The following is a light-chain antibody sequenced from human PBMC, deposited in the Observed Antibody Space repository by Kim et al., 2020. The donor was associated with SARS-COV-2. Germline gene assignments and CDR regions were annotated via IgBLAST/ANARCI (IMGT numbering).Light chain of an antibody. CDR1: NNKVGNEG. J-gene: IGLJ2*01. CDR2: RNH. V-gene: IGLV10-54*01. Sequence: RQTATLTCTGNNNKVGNEGAAWLQQHQGHPPKLLFYRNHNRPSGISERLSASRSGSTASLTITGLQPEDEADYYCTAWDNSLSAWVFGGGTQLTVL. CDR3: TAWDNSLSAWV.